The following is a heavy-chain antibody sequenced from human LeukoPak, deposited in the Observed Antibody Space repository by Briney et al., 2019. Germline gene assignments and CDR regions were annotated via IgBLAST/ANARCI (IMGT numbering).Heavy chain of an antibody. J-gene: IGHJ6*02. CDR1: GGSFSGYY. V-gene: IGHV4-34*01. Sequence: PSETLSPTCAVYGGSFSGYYWSWIRQPPGKGLEWIGEINHSGSTNYNPSLKSRVTISVDTSKNQFSLKLSSVTAADTAVYYCARGGDYNYGMDVWGQGTTVTVSS. CDR3: ARGGDYNYGMDV. CDR2: INHSGST.